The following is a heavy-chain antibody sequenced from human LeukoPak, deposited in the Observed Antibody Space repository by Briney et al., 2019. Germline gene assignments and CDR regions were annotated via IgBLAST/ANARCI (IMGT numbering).Heavy chain of an antibody. CDR3: ARTEVWIQLWEY. V-gene: IGHV4-59*08. D-gene: IGHD5-18*01. CDR2: IHYSGST. CDR1: GGSISSYY. J-gene: IGHJ4*02. Sequence: SETLSLTCTVSGGSISSYYWSWIRQPPGKGLEWIGYIHYSGSTNYNPSLKSRVTISVDTSKNQFSLKLSSVTAADTAVYYCARTEVWIQLWEYWGQGTLVTVSS.